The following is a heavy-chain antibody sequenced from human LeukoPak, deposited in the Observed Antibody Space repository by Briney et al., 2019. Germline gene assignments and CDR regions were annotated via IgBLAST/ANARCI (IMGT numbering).Heavy chain of an antibody. CDR3: ARAGYSSSWAYYYYMDV. J-gene: IGHJ6*03. CDR2: IYYSGST. V-gene: IGHV4-39*01. CDR1: GGSISSSSYY. D-gene: IGHD6-13*01. Sequence: SETLSLTCTVSGGSISSSSYYWGWIRQPPGKGLEWIGSIYYSGSTYYNPSLKSRVTISVDTSKNQFSLKLSSVTAADTAVYYCARAGYSSSWAYYYYMDVWGKGTTVTISS.